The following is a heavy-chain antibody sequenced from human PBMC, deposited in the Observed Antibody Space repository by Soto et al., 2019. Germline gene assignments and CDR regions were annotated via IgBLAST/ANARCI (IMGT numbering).Heavy chain of an antibody. CDR3: ARGGSSSWKDYYYYGMDV. Sequence: SQTLSLTCAISGDRVSSNSAAWNWIRQSPSRGLEWLGRTYYRSKWYNDYAVSVKSRITINPDTSKNQFSLQLNSVTPEDTAVYYCARGGSSSWKDYYYYGMDVWGQGTTVTVSS. J-gene: IGHJ6*02. V-gene: IGHV6-1*01. D-gene: IGHD6-13*01. CDR1: GDRVSSNSAA. CDR2: TYYRSKWYN.